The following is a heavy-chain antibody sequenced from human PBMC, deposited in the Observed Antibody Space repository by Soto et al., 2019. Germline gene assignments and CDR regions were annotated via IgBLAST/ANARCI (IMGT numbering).Heavy chain of an antibody. CDR1: GYTFTSYG. J-gene: IGHJ6*02. CDR2: ISAYNGNT. D-gene: IGHD2-2*02. V-gene: IGHV1-18*04. CDR3: AGYCSSTSCYSYYYGMDV. Sequence: QVQLVQSGAEVKKPGASVKVSCKASGYTFTSYGISWVRQAPGQGLEWMGWISAYNGNTNYAQKLQGRVTMTTDTSTSTAYMERWGLRADYTAVYYCAGYCSSTSCYSYYYGMDVWGQGTTVTVSS.